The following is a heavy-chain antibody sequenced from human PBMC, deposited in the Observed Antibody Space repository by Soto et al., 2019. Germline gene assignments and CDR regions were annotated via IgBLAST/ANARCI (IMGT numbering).Heavy chain of an antibody. CDR2: IIPILNSP. V-gene: IGHV1-69*13. CDR3: ARTRIGYNLVRYYYGMDV. D-gene: IGHD1-1*01. CDR1: GGTFGSYA. J-gene: IGHJ6*02. Sequence: SVKVSCKASGGTFGSYAITWVRRAPGQGLEWLGGIIPILNSPAYAQKFQARVVITADESTSTAYMELSSLRSEDTAVYYCARTRIGYNLVRYYYGMDVWGQGTTVTV.